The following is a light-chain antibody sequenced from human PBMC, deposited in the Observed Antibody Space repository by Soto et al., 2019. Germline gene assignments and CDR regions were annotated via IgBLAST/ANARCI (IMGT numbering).Light chain of an antibody. CDR1: SSDVGGYNF. CDR2: DVS. J-gene: IGLJ2*01. Sequence: QSALTQPRSVSGSPGQSVTISCTGTSSDVGGYNFVSWYQQHPGKAPKLMIYDVSKRPSGVPDRFSASKSGNTASLTISGLQAEDEADYYCCSYAGSSYVVFGGGTQLTVL. CDR3: CSYAGSSYVV. V-gene: IGLV2-11*01.